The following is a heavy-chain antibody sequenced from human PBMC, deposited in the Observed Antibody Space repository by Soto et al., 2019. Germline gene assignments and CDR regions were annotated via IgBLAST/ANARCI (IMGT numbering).Heavy chain of an antibody. CDR1: GFTFSSYE. J-gene: IGHJ2*01. CDR3: ARHTEATVTSYWYFDL. D-gene: IGHD4-17*01. Sequence: EVQLVESGGGLVQPGGSLRLSCAASGFTFSSYEMNWVRQAPGKGLEWVSYISSSGSTIYYADSVKGRFTISRDNAKNSLYLQMNSLRAEDTAVYYCARHTEATVTSYWYFDLWGRGTLVTVSS. V-gene: IGHV3-48*03. CDR2: ISSSGSTI.